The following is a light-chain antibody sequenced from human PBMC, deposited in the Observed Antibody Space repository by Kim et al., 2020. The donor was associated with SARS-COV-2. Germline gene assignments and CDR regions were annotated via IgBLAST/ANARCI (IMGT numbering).Light chain of an antibody. V-gene: IGKV3-11*01. CDR3: QLRADWLT. Sequence: SLSPGKRATRSCRTSQSIGTRLAWYQQKPGQTPRLLINDTSNRATGIPARFSGSGSGTDFTLTIASLEPEDFAVYYCQLRADWLTFGGGTKVDIK. CDR2: DTS. J-gene: IGKJ4*01. CDR1: QSIGTR.